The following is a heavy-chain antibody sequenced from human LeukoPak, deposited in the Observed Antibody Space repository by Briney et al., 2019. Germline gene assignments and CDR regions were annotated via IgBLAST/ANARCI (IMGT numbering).Heavy chain of an antibody. CDR1: GYTFTAYY. D-gene: IGHD2-8*02. CDR3: ARDLIYGQVEYYGMDV. CDR2: INPNSGAT. V-gene: IGHV1-2*02. J-gene: IGHJ6*02. Sequence: GASVKVSCKASGYTFTAYYMHWVRQAPGQGLEWMGWINPNSGATEYPPEFQGRVTMTRDTSISTAYMDLSRLRSDDTAMYYCARDLIYGQVEYYGMDVWGQGTTVTVSS.